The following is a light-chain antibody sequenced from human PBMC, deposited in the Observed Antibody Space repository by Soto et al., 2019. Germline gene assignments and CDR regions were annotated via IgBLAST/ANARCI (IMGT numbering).Light chain of an antibody. CDR2: GAS. CDR1: QSVSSSY. J-gene: IGKJ2*01. CDR3: QQYGSAPPYT. Sequence: EIVLTQSPGTLSLSPGERATLSCRASQSVSSSYLAWYQQKPGQATRLLIYGASSRATGIPDRFSGSGSATDFTLTISRLEPEDFAVYYCQQYGSAPPYTFGQGTKLEIK. V-gene: IGKV3-20*01.